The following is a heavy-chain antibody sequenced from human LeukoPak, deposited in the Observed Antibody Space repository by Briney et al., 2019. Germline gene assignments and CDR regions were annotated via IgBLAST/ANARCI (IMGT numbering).Heavy chain of an antibody. J-gene: IGHJ4*02. D-gene: IGHD6-19*01. CDR1: GFTFSSYG. V-gene: IGHV3-30*18. CDR3: AKEEIRDSSGPDY. CDR2: ISYDGSNK. Sequence: PGGSLRLSCAASGFTFSSYGMHWVRQAPGKGLEWVAVISYDGSNKYYADSVKGRFTISRDNSKNTLYLQMNSLRAEDTAVYYCAKEEIRDSSGPDYWGQGTLVTVSS.